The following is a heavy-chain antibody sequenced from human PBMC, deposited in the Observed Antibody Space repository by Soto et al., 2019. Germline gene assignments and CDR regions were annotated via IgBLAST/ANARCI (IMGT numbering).Heavy chain of an antibody. CDR2: ISYDGSNK. V-gene: IGHV3-30*18. CDR1: GFTFSSYG. D-gene: IGHD3-3*01. J-gene: IGHJ5*02. Sequence: PGGSLRLSCAASGFTFSSYGMHWVRQAPGKGLEWVAVISYDGSNKYYADSVKGRFTISRDNSKNTLYLQMNSLRAEDTAVYYCAKDGALYYDFWSGNSWFDPWGQGTLVTVSS. CDR3: AKDGALYYDFWSGNSWFDP.